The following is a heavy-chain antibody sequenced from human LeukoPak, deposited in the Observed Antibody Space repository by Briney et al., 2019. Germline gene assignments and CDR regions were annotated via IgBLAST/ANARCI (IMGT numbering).Heavy chain of an antibody. CDR3: AKEGPDTTIPVRGYFDY. CDR2: ISYDGSDK. CDR1: GFTFSSYA. Sequence: GGSLRLSCAASGFTFSSYAMHWVRQAPGKGLEWVAVISYDGSDKYYADSVKGRFTISRDNSKNTLYLQMNSLRAEDTAVYYCAKEGPDTTIPVRGYFDYWGQGTLVTVSS. D-gene: IGHD3-22*01. J-gene: IGHJ4*02. V-gene: IGHV3-30*04.